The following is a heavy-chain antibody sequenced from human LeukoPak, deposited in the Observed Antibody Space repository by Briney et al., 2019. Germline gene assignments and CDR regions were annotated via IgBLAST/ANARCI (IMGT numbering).Heavy chain of an antibody. CDR3: ARDGSGSPDY. V-gene: IGHV3-64*01. D-gene: IGHD3-10*01. CDR2: ISDNGRQT. J-gene: IGHJ4*02. Sequence: GGSLRLSCAASGFTFSNYAIHWIRQAPGKGLEYVSAISDNGRQTFYANSVKGGFTISRDNSKNTLYLQMGSLRAEDMAVYYCARDGSGSPDYWGQGTLVTVSS. CDR1: GFTFSNYA.